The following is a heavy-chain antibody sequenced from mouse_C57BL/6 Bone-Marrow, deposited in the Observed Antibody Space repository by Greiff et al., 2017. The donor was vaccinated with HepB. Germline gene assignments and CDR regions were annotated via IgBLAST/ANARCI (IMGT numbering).Heavy chain of an antibody. D-gene: IGHD2-3*01. CDR3: ARDGSN. CDR1: GYSFTDYY. CDR2: INPNNGGT. V-gene: IGHV1-26*01. J-gene: IGHJ3*01. Sequence: VQLQQSGPELVKPGASVKISCKASGYSFTDYYMNWVKQSHGKSLEWIGDINPNNGGTSYNQKFKGKATLTVDKSSSTAYMELRSLTSEDSAVYYCARDGSNWGQGTLVTVSA.